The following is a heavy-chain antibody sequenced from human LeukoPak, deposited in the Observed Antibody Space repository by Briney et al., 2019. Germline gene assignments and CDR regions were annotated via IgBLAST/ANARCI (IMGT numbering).Heavy chain of an antibody. CDR1: GFTFSGYW. CDR3: ARDRYYGMDV. J-gene: IGHJ6*02. CDR2: SNSDGSST. Sequence: GGSLRLSCAASGFTFSGYWMHWVRQAPGKGLVWVSRSNSDGSSTSYADSVKGRFTISRDNAKNTLYLQINSLRAEDTAVYYCARDRYYGMDVWGQGTTVTVSS. V-gene: IGHV3-74*01.